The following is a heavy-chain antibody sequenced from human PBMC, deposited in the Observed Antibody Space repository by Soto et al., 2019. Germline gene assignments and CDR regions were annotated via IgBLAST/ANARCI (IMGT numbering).Heavy chain of an antibody. CDR3: ARGGVFLYGMDV. J-gene: IGHJ6*04. CDR1: GGSISSYY. Sequence: SETLSLTCTVSGGSISSYYWSWIRRPPGKGLEWIGYIYYSGSTNYNPSLKSRITISVDTSKNQFSLKLSSVTAADTAVYYCARGGVFLYGMDVWGKGTTVTVSS. CDR2: IYYSGST. D-gene: IGHD3-16*01. V-gene: IGHV4-59*01.